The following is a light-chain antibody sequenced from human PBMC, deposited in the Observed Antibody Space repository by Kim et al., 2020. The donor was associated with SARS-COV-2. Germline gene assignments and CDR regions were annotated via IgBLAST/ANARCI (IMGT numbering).Light chain of an antibody. J-gene: IGLJ3*02. CDR1: SANSGAGHV. V-gene: IGLV1-40*01. CDR2: DDD. Sequence: QGVTICCTGSSANSGAGHVVNWYQHLPGTAPKLLIYDDDKRPSGVPDRFSASKADTSASLAITGLQSKDETDYYCQSYDSRLNGWVFGGGTQLTVL. CDR3: QSYDSRLNGWV.